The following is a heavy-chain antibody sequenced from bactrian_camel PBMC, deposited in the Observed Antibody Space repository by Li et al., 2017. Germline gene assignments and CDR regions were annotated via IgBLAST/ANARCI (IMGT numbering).Heavy chain of an antibody. CDR3: ATDPAEETSGEWCFIRQSYY. Sequence: VQLVESGGGSVQTGGSLRLSCVVSGHSRGSNCVGWYRLPPGRAPAEREGIAAIRRDGGETWYAASVKGRFTISRDSAKNTVYLQMDSLKPEDTAVYYCATDPAEETSGEWCFIRQSYYFGQGTQVTVS. J-gene: IGHJ4*01. CDR2: IRRDGGET. V-gene: IGHV3S32*01. CDR1: GHSRGSNC. D-gene: IGHD3*01.